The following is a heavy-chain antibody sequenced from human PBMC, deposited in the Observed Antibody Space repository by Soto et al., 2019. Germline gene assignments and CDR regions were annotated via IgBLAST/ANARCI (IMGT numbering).Heavy chain of an antibody. CDR1: GGTFSSYT. CDR3: ARGAYLNWFDP. CDR2: INAGNGNT. J-gene: IGHJ5*02. V-gene: IGHV1-3*01. Sequence: ASVKVSCKASGGTFSSYTISWVRQAPGQGLEWMGWINAGNGNTKYSQKFQGRVTITRDTSASTAYMELSSPRSEDTAVYYCARGAYLNWFDPWGQGTLVTVSS.